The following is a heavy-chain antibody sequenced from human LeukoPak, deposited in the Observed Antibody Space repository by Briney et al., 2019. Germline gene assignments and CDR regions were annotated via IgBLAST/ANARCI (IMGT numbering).Heavy chain of an antibody. CDR2: ISTYNGNT. Sequence: ASVKVSCKASGDTFTSYGITWVRQAPGQGLEWMGWISTYNGNTNYAQKLQGRVTMTTDTSTSTAYMELRSLKSDDTAVYYCARGRDWNYAFDYWGQGNLVTVSS. V-gene: IGHV1-18*01. J-gene: IGHJ4*02. D-gene: IGHD1-7*01. CDR3: ARGRDWNYAFDY. CDR1: GDTFTSYG.